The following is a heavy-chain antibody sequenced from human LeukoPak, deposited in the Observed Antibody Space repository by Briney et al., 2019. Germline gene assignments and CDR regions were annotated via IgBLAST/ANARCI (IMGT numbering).Heavy chain of an antibody. CDR3: ARDKGVVNYAYVWGSNLWDY. Sequence: GGSLRLSCAASGFTFSSYAMHWVRQAPGKGLEWVAVISYDGSNKYYADSVKGRFTISRDNSKNTLYLQMNSLRAEDTAVYYFARDKGVVNYAYVWGSNLWDYWGQGTLVTVSS. CDR2: ISYDGSNK. J-gene: IGHJ4*02. V-gene: IGHV3-30*04. D-gene: IGHD3-16*02. CDR1: GFTFSSYA.